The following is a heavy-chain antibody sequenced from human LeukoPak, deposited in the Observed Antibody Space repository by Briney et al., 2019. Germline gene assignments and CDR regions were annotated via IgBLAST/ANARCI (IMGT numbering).Heavy chain of an antibody. J-gene: IGHJ4*02. CDR2: ISSSSSTI. D-gene: IGHD1-26*01. Sequence: GGSLRLSCAASGFTFSSYSMNWVRQAPGKGLEWVSYISSSSSTIYYADSVKGRFTISRDNAKNPLYLQMNSLRAEDTAVYYCARDYSGSYLGYWGQGTLVTVSS. V-gene: IGHV3-48*04. CDR3: ARDYSGSYLGY. CDR1: GFTFSSYS.